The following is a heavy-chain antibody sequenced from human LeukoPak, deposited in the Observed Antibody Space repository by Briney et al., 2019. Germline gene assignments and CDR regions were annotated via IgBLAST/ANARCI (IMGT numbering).Heavy chain of an antibody. V-gene: IGHV3-23*01. D-gene: IGHD2-15*01. CDR1: GFTFSSYA. CDR3: AKALSHCSGGSCYSAVDY. Sequence: GGSLRLSCAASGFTFSSYAMNWVRQAPGKGLEWVSAISGSGGGTYYADSVKGRFTISRDNSKNTLYLQMNSLSAEDTAVYYCAKALSHCSGGSCYSAVDYWGQGTLVTVSS. J-gene: IGHJ4*02. CDR2: ISGSGGGT.